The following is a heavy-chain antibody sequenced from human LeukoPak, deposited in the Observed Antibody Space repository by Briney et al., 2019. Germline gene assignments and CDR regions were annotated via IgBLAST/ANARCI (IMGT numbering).Heavy chain of an antibody. CDR3: ARAGPRWLQFWEWTGVQDHYFDY. J-gene: IGHJ4*02. D-gene: IGHD5-24*01. Sequence: PSETLSLTCTVSGGSISSGGYYWSWIRQPPGKGLEWIGYIYYSGSTNYNPSLKSRVTISVDTSKNQFSLKLSSVTAADTAVYYCARAGPRWLQFWEWTGVQDHYFDYWGQGTLVTVSS. V-gene: IGHV4-61*08. CDR2: IYYSGST. CDR1: GGSISSGGYY.